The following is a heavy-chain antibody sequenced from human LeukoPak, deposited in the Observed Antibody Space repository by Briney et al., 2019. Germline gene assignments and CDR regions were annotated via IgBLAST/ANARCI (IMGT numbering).Heavy chain of an antibody. V-gene: IGHV3-23*01. D-gene: IGHD2-2*01. CDR1: GSTLSDHA. Sequence: GGSLRLSCSASGSTLSDHAMTWVRQVPGKGLEWVSGISGRGGTTYSADYLKGRFTVSRDNSKNTLYLQMNDLRAEDTAEYFCAKGGYCGGTNCYFYYMDVWGKGTPVTVSS. CDR2: ISGRGGTT. J-gene: IGHJ6*03. CDR3: AKGGYCGGTNCYFYYMDV.